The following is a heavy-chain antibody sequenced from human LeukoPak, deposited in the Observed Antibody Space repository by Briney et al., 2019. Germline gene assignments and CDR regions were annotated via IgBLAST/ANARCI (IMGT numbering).Heavy chain of an antibody. D-gene: IGHD2-15*01. CDR2: IYHSGST. V-gene: IGHV4-4*02. CDR3: ARGSYCSGGSCYPYNNYYYYGMDV. J-gene: IGHJ6*02. CDR1: GGSISSSNW. Sequence: SETLSLTCAVSGGSISSSNWWSWVRQPPGKGLEWIGEIYHSGSTNYNPSLKSRVTISVDKSKNQFSLKLSSVTAADTAVYYCARGSYCSGGSCYPYNNYYYYGMDVWGQGTTVTVSS.